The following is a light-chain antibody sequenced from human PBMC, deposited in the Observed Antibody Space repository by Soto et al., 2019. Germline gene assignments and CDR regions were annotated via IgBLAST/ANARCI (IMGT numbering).Light chain of an antibody. Sequence: EIVMTQSPATLPVSPGDRATLSCRASQSVSSNLAWYHQKPGQAPRLLISGESTRAAGITDRFSGSGSGTALTINIRRPEHEDFEVYYWQLYGPPNPFGQGTRLEI. CDR2: GES. CDR3: QLYGPPNP. V-gene: IGKV3-15*01. J-gene: IGKJ5*01. CDR1: QSVSSN.